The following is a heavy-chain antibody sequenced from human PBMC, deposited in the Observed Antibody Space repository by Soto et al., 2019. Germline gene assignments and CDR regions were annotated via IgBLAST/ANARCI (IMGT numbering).Heavy chain of an antibody. Sequence: PGGSLRLSCAASGFTFSYYYMTWIRQAPGKGLEWVSYISSGGSSIYYADSVKGRFTISRDNAKNSLYLQMSSLRAEDTAMYYCASLAIGTIIRGAPDFWGQGTLVTVSS. CDR3: ASLAIGTIIRGAPDF. D-gene: IGHD3-10*01. J-gene: IGHJ4*02. V-gene: IGHV3-11*01. CDR2: ISSGGSSI. CDR1: GFTFSYYY.